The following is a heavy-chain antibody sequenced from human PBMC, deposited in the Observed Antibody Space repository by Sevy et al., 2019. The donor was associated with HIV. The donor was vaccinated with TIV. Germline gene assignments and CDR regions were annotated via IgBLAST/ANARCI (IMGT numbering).Heavy chain of an antibody. Sequence: GESLKISCAASGFIFSNSWMGWVRQAPGRGLEWVAAIWYDGRTKQYADSVKGRFTISRDNSKNMLNLEMNSLRAEDTALYFCARDSARVIVPTAGFDSWGQGTVVTVSS. J-gene: IGHJ5*01. CDR2: IWYDGRTK. CDR1: GFIFSNSW. D-gene: IGHD1-1*01. V-gene: IGHV3-33*08. CDR3: ARDSARVIVPTAGFDS.